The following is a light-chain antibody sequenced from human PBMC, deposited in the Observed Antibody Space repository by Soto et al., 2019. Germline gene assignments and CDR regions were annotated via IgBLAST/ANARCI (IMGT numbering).Light chain of an antibody. V-gene: IGLV1-47*01. CDR1: SSNIGSNY. CDR3: EAWDDSLSGRGV. J-gene: IGLJ7*01. CDR2: RNN. Sequence: QSVLTQPPSASGTPGQRVTISCSGSSSNIGSNYVYWYQQLPGTAPKLLIYRNNQRPSGVPDRFSGSKSGTSASLAISGLRSEDEADYYCEAWDDSLSGRGVFGGGTQLTVL.